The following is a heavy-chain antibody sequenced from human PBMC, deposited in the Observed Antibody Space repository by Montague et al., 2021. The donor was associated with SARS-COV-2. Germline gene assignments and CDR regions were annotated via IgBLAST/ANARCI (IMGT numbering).Heavy chain of an antibody. CDR3: AGMGSSWYVRYYYYYGMGV. V-gene: IGHV3-7*01. J-gene: IGHJ6*02. CDR2: IKQDGSEK. Sequence: SLRLSCAASGFTFSSYWMSWVRQAPGKGLEWVANIKQDGSEKYYVDSVKGRFTISRDDAKNSLYLQMNSLRAEDTAVYYCAGMGSSWYVRYYYYYGMGVWGQGTTVTVSS. D-gene: IGHD6-13*01. CDR1: GFTFSSYW.